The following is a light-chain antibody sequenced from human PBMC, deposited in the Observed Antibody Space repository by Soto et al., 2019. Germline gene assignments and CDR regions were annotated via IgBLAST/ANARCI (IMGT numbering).Light chain of an antibody. J-gene: IGKJ1*01. V-gene: IGKV1-8*01. CDR3: QQYGSSGT. CDR2: AAS. Sequence: IRMTQSPSSLSASTGDRVTITCRASQGISSYLAWYQQKPGKAPKLLIYAASTLQSGVPSRFSGSGSGTDFTLTISCLQSEDFATYYCQQYGSSGTFGQGTKVDI. CDR1: QGISSY.